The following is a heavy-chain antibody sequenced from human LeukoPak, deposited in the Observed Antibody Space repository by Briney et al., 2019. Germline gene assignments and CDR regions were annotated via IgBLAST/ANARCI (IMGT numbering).Heavy chain of an antibody. J-gene: IGHJ4*02. CDR3: TTDRNLYYYGSGSYYNYFDY. D-gene: IGHD3-10*01. V-gene: IGHV3-15*01. CDR1: GFTVCNAW. CDR2: IKSKTDGGTT. Sequence: GGSLRLSCAASGFTVCNAWMSWLRQAPGKGREWVGRIKSKTDGGTTDYAAPVKGRFTMSRDDSKNTLDLQMNSLKTEDTAVYYCTTDRNLYYYGSGSYYNYFDYWGQGTLVTVSS.